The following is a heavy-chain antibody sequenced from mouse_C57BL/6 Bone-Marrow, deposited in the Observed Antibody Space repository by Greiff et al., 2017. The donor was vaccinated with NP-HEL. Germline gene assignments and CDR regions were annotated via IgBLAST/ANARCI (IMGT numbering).Heavy chain of an antibody. CDR2: IRNKANNHAT. J-gene: IGHJ2*01. D-gene: IGHD1-1*01. CDR1: GFTFSDAW. V-gene: IGHV6-6*01. CDR3: TTRAVVFDY. Sequence: EVKLEESGGGLVQPGGSMKLSCAASGFTFSDAWMDWVRQSPEKGLEWVAEIRNKANNHATYYAESVKGRFTISRDDSKSSVYLQMNSLRAEDTGIYYCTTRAVVFDYWGQGTTLTVSS.